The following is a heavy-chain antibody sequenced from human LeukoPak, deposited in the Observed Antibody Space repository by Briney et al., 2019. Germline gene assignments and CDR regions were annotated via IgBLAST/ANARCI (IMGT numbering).Heavy chain of an antibody. D-gene: IGHD3-22*01. CDR3: AREGYYDSSGYYGMDV. Sequence: SETLSLTCTVSGGSISSYSWSWIRQPPGKGLEWIGYIYYSGSTNYNPSLKSRVTISVDTSKNQFSLKLNSVTAADTAVYYCAREGYYDSSGYYGMDVWGQGTTVTVSS. J-gene: IGHJ6*02. V-gene: IGHV4-59*01. CDR2: IYYSGST. CDR1: GGSISSYS.